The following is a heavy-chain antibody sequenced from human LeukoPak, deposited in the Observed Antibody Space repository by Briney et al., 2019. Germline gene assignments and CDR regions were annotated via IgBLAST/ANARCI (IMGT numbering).Heavy chain of an antibody. CDR3: AKLGLGYADY. Sequence: GGSLRLSCAASGFTFSSYAMTWVRQAPGKGLEWVSAISGGGDITSYADSVKGRFTISRDNSKNTLYLQMNSLRAEDTAVYYCAKLGLGYADYWGQGTLVTVSS. CDR1: GFTFSSYA. D-gene: IGHD3/OR15-3a*01. J-gene: IGHJ4*02. CDR2: ISGGGDIT. V-gene: IGHV3-23*01.